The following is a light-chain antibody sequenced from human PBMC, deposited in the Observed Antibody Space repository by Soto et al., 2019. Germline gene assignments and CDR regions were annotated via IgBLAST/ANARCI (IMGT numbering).Light chain of an antibody. CDR2: EVF. CDR1: ISDVGSYNL. J-gene: IGLJ2*01. V-gene: IGLV2-23*02. CDR3: CSYAGRATYV. Sequence: SALTQPASVSGSPGQSITISCTGPISDVGSYNLVSWYQQYPGKAPKLIIFEVFKRPSGVSHRFSGSKSGNTASLTISGLQAEDEANYYCCSYAGRATYVFGGGTKVTVL.